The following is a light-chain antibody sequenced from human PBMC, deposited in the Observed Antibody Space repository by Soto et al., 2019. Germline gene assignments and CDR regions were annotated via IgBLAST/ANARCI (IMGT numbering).Light chain of an antibody. CDR3: SSYTSSSTLV. CDR2: EVS. Sequence: QSVLTQPASVSGSLAQSITISCTGTSSDVGGYNYVSWYQQHPGKAPKLMISEVSNRPSGVSNRFSGSKSGNTASLTISGLQAEDEADYYCSSYTSSSTLVFGGGTKLTVL. CDR1: SSDVGGYNY. J-gene: IGLJ2*01. V-gene: IGLV2-14*01.